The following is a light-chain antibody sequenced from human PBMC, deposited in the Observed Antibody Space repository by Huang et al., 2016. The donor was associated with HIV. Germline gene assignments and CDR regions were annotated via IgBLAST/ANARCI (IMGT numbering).Light chain of an antibody. CDR1: QDIRNY. CDR3: QQYDNLYT. CDR2: GAS. J-gene: IGKJ2*01. V-gene: IGKV1-33*01. Sequence: IQMTQSPASLSASVGDRVTISCQASQDIRNYLNWYQQKPGKAPTLLIYGASNLEKGVPSRCSGNGSGTDFTITINSLQSEDIATYYCQQYDNLYTFGQGTRVEIK.